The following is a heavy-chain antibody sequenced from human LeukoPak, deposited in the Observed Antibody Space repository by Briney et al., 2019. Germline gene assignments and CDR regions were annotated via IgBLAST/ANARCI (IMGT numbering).Heavy chain of an antibody. CDR2: ISGSGGST. CDR3: AKVPSSYGHGPFDY. V-gene: IGHV3-23*01. J-gene: IGHJ4*02. Sequence: GGCLRLSCAASGFTFSSYAMSWVRQAPGKGLEWVSAISGSGGSTYYADSVKGRFTISRDNSKNTLYLQMNSLRAEDTAVYYCAKVPSSYGHGPFDYWGQGTLVTVSS. D-gene: IGHD5-18*01. CDR1: GFTFSSYA.